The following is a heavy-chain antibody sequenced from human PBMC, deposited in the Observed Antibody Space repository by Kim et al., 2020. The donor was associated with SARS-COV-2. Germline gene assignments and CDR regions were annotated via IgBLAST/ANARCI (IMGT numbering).Heavy chain of an antibody. CDR1: GFTFDDYA. CDR3: AKDQGAFEYYGMDV. J-gene: IGHJ6*02. Sequence: GGSLRLSCAASGFTFDDYAMHWVRQAPGKGLEWVSGISWNSGSIGYADSVKGRFTISRDNAKNSLYLQMNSLRAEDTALYYCAKDQGAFEYYGMDVWGQGTPGTVSS. D-gene: IGHD3-16*01. CDR2: ISWNSGSI. V-gene: IGHV3-9*01.